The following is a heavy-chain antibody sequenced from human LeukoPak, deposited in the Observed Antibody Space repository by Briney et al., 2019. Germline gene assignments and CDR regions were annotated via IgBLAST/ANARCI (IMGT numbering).Heavy chain of an antibody. J-gene: IGHJ4*02. Sequence: GASVKVSCKASGHTFTSYGITWVRQAPGQGLEWMGWISAYNGHTNYAQKFQGRVTMTTDTSTSTAYMELRSLRSDDTALYYCAREGYCNSTSCDKPFDYWGQGTLVTVSS. D-gene: IGHD2-2*01. CDR1: GHTFTSYG. V-gene: IGHV1-18*01. CDR3: AREGYCNSTSCDKPFDY. CDR2: ISAYNGHT.